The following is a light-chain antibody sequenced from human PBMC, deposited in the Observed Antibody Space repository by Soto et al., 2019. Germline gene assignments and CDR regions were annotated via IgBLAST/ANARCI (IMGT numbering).Light chain of an antibody. CDR1: QSLLDSDDGNTY. V-gene: IGKV2-40*01. Sequence: DIVMAQTPLSLPVTPGEPASISCRSSQSLLDSDDGNTYLDWKLQKPGSSPQLLIYMLYYRASGVPVRFSGSGSGTDFTLKISSVEADDVVVYFCMQRKEFPSLTFGGGTKVEIK. CDR3: MQRKEFPSLT. CDR2: MLY. J-gene: IGKJ4*01.